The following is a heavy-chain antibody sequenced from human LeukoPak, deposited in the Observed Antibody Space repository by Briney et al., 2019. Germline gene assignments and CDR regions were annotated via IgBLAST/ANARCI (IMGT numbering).Heavy chain of an antibody. J-gene: IGHJ4*02. CDR2: ISYDGSNK. D-gene: IGHD6-13*01. Sequence: GGSLRLSCAASGFTFSNAWMNWVRQAPGKGLEWVAVISYDGSNKYYADSVKGRFTISRDNSKNTLYLQMNSLRAEDTAVYYCARDSEQLETAYYFDYWGQGTLVTVSS. CDR3: ARDSEQLETAYYFDY. CDR1: GFTFSNAW. V-gene: IGHV3-30-3*01.